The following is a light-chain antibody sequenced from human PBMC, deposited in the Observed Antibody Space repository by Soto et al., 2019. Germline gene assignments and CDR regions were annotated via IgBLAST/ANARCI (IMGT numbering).Light chain of an antibody. J-gene: IGKJ2*01. CDR3: QQYNTWPRT. V-gene: IGKV3-15*01. CDR1: PSVSTN. Sequence: EIVMTQSPATLSVSPGERATLSCRASPSVSTNLAWYQQKPGQAPRLLIYGGSTRATGIPDRFGGRGSGTGFTLTIISLQSEDFALYYCQQYNTWPRTFGQGTKLEIK. CDR2: GGS.